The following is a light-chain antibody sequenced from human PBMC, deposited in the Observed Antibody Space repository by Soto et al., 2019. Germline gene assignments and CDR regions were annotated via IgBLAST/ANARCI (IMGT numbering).Light chain of an antibody. Sequence: QSVLTQPPSVSGAPGQRVTISCTGSSSNIGAGYDVPWYQQLPGTAPKLLIYGNSNRPSGVPDRFSGSKSGTSASLAISGLQAEDDADYYCQSYDSSLSGWVFGGGTKVTVL. J-gene: IGLJ3*02. CDR3: QSYDSSLSGWV. V-gene: IGLV1-40*01. CDR1: SSNIGAGYD. CDR2: GNS.